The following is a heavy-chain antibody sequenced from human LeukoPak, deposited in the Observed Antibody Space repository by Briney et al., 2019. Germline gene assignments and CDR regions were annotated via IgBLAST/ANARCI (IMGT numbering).Heavy chain of an antibody. CDR3: ARDSPYYDFWSGFTSYGMDV. CDR2: ISAYNGNT. D-gene: IGHD3-3*01. Sequence: ASVKVSCKASGYTFTIYGISWVRQAPGQGLEWMGWISAYNGNTNYAQKLQGRVTMTTDTSTSTAYMELRSLRSDDTAVYYCARDSPYYDFWSGFTSYGMDVWGQGTTVTVSS. J-gene: IGHJ6*02. V-gene: IGHV1-18*01. CDR1: GYTFTIYG.